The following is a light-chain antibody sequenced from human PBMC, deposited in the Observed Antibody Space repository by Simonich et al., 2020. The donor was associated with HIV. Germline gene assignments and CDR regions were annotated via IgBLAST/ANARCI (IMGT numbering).Light chain of an antibody. CDR2: GAS. J-gene: IGKJ2*01. CDR1: QSVSSN. V-gene: IGKV3-15*01. CDR3: QQYDNWPLL. Sequence: EIVLTQSPGTLSLSPGERATLSCRASQSVSSNLAWYQKTPGQAPRLLIYGASTRATGIPARFRGSGSGTEFTLTISRMQSEDFAVYYCQQYDNWPLLFGQGTKLEIK.